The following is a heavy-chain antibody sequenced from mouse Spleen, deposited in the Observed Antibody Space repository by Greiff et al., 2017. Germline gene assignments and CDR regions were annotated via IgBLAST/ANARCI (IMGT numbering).Heavy chain of an antibody. CDR1: GYTFTSYW. D-gene: IGHD1-3*01. V-gene: IGHV1-69*02. Sequence: QVQLKQPGAELVRPGASVKLSCKASGYTFTSYWLGWVKQRPGQGLEWIGEIDPSDGYTNYNQKFKGKATLTVDKSSSTAYMQLSSLTSEDSAVYYGARQNSGEAYFADWGEGTLVTVSA. J-gene: IGHJ3*01. CDR2: IDPSDGYT. CDR3: ARQNSGEAYFAD.